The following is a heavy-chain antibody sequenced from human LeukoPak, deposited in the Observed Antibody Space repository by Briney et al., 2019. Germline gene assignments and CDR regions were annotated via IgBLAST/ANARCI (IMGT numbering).Heavy chain of an antibody. CDR3: VRDSNDHDWGTYAYYFAH. D-gene: IGHD3-16*01. J-gene: IGHJ4*02. Sequence: GGSLRLSCAASGFPFSNYNMNWVRQAPGKGLEWVSYISSGSGTKYYADSVKGRFTISRDNARNSLYLQMNSLRAEDTALYYCVRDSNDHDWGTYAYYFAHWGQGTLVTVSS. CDR2: ISSGSGTK. V-gene: IGHV3-48*04. CDR1: GFPFSNYN.